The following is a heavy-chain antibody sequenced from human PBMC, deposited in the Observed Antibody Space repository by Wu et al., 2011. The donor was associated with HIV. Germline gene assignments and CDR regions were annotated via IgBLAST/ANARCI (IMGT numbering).Heavy chain of an antibody. J-gene: IGHJ4*02. V-gene: IGHV1-8*01. D-gene: IGHD2-15*01. Sequence: EWMGWMNLTVITQPMSQRFQGRVTMTRNTSISTAYMELSSLRSEDTAVYYCATGKAETGPYSLIDYWGQGTLVTVSS. CDR3: ATGKAETGPYSLIDY. CDR2: MNLTVIT.